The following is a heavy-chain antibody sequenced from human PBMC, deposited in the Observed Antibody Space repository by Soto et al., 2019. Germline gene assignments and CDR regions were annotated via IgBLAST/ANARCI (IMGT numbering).Heavy chain of an antibody. V-gene: IGHV3-21*01. J-gene: IGHJ4*02. CDR3: SRGLVLRFLEGVSPLGY. CDR1: GFTFSSYS. CDR2: ISSSSSYI. D-gene: IGHD3-3*01. Sequence: EVQLVESGGGLVKPGGSLRLSCAASGFTFSSYSMNWVRQAPGKGLEWVSSISSSSSYIYYADSVKGRFTISRDNAKNSLLLQKNRLRAQDHAVYFCSRGLVLRFLEGVSPLGYWGQGTLVTVSS.